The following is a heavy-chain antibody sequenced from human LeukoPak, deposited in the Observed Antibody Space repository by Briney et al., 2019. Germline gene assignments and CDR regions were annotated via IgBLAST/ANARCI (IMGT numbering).Heavy chain of an antibody. CDR1: GFTFSSYG. CDR2: IQYDGSNK. CDR3: ERDPFDY. Sequence: GGSLRLSCAASGFTFSSYGMHWVRQAPGKGLEWVAFIQYDGSNKYYADSVKGRFTISRDNSKNTLYLQLNSLRAEDTAVYYCERDPFDYWGQGTLVTVSS. V-gene: IGHV3-30*02. J-gene: IGHJ4*02.